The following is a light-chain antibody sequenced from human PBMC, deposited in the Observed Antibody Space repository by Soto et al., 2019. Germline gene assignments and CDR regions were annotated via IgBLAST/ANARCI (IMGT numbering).Light chain of an antibody. Sequence: EIVLTQSPGTLSLSPGERVTLSCRASQSVSSSYLAWYQQKPGQAPRLLIYGASSRATGIPDRFSGSGSGTDFTLTISRLEPEDFAVYYCQQYDSSPYTFGQETKLEIK. V-gene: IGKV3-20*01. CDR3: QQYDSSPYT. J-gene: IGKJ2*01. CDR1: QSVSSSY. CDR2: GAS.